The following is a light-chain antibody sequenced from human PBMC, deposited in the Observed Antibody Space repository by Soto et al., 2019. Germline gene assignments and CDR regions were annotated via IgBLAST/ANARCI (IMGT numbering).Light chain of an antibody. J-gene: IGLJ1*01. CDR1: SSDVGGYNY. CDR2: EVT. V-gene: IGLV2-14*01. Sequence: QSALTQPASVSASPGQSVTISCAVTSSDVGGYNYVSWYQQRPGRAPKLMIYEVTYRPSGVSNRFSGSKSGNTASLTISGLQAEDEADYYCSSYTTSSTLVFGTGTKVTVL. CDR3: SSYTTSSTLV.